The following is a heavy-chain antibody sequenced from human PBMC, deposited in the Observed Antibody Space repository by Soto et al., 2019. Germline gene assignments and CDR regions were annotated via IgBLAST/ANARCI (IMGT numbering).Heavy chain of an antibody. Sequence: EVQLVESGGGLVQPGGSLRLSCVASGFIFSDYDMSWVRQAPGKGLEWVANIRLDGRGQYYVDFVKGRFTISSGNDQNSLYLTMNNVRTEDTGVYYCVRDEGNGSLCRGARTQFDYLGQGTLVTVSS. J-gene: IGHJ4*01. CDR1: GFIFSDYD. V-gene: IGHV3-7*01. CDR2: IRLDGRGQ. CDR3: VRDEGNGSLCRGARTQFDY. D-gene: IGHD3-10*01.